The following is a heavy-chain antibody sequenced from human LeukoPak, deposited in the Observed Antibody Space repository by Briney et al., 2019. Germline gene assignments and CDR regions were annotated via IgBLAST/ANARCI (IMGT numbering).Heavy chain of an antibody. V-gene: IGHV3-74*01. J-gene: IGHJ5*02. Sequence: PGGSLRLSCAASGFTFSSYWMHWVRQTPGKGLIYISRINNDGSSANYADSVRGRFTIPRDNAENSLYLLLNSLRVEDTAVYYCARGSTLGSCTSSSCHNWFDPWGQGTLVTVSS. D-gene: IGHD2-2*01. CDR1: GFTFSSYW. CDR2: INNDGSSA. CDR3: ARGSTLGSCTSSSCHNWFDP.